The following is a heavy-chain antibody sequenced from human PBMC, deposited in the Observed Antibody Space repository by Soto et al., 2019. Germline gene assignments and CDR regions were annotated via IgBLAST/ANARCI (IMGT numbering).Heavy chain of an antibody. CDR2: MNPNSGNT. CDR3: ARGHPYRVYWFDP. CDR1: GYTFTSYD. Sequence: QVQLVQSGAEVKKPGASVKVSCKASGYTFTSYDINWVRQATGQGLEWMGWMNPNSGNTGYAQKFQGRVTXTXNXXISTAYMELSSLRSEDTAVYYCARGHPYRVYWFDPWGQGTLVTVSS. V-gene: IGHV1-8*01. J-gene: IGHJ5*02. D-gene: IGHD2-2*02.